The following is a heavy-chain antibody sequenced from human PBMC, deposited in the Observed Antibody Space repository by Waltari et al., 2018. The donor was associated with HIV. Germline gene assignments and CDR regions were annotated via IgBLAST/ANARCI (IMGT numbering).Heavy chain of an antibody. CDR2: IDPSDSYT. V-gene: IGHV5-10-1*01. D-gene: IGHD2-21*01. CDR3: ARHAYSRIHPYWYFDL. Sequence: VQLVPSGAAVTKSGASLRPACTGAGYSFPIYWLSWVRQMPGKGLEWMGRIDPSDSYTNYSPSFQGHVTISADKSISTAYLQWSSLKASDTAMYYCARHAYSRIHPYWYFDLWGRGTLVTVSS. J-gene: IGHJ2*01. CDR1: GYSFPIYW.